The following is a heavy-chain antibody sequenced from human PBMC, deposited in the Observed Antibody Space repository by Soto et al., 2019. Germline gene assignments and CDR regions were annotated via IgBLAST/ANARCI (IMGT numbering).Heavy chain of an antibody. CDR1: GGSISSSNW. CDR2: IYHSGST. V-gene: IGHV4-4*02. J-gene: IGHJ5*02. Sequence: QVQLQESGPGLVKPSGTLSLTCAVSGGSISSSNWWSWVRQPPGKGLEWIGEIYHSGSTNYNPSLKSRVXXXXXXXXXXXXXXXXXXXXXXXXXXXXXXXXXXWFDPWGQGTLVTVSS. CDR3: XXXXXXWFDP.